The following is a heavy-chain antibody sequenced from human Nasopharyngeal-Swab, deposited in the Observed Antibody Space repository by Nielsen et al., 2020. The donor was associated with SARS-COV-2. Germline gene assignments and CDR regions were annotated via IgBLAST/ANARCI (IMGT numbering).Heavy chain of an antibody. CDR1: GGSFSGYY. CDR3: ARGVVTQYYYYYYYMDV. CDR2: INHSGST. V-gene: IGHV4-34*01. J-gene: IGHJ6*03. Sequence: SETLSLTCAVYGGSFSGYYWSWIRQPPGKGLEWIWEINHSGSTNYSPSLKSRVTISVDTSKNQFSLKLSSVTVADTAVYYCARGVVTQYYYYYYYMDVWGKGTTVTVSS. D-gene: IGHD2-2*01.